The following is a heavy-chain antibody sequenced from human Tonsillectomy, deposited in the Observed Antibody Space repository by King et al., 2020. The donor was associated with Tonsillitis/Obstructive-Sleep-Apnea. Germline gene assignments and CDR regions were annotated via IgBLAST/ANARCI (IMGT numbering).Heavy chain of an antibody. D-gene: IGHD6-19*01. J-gene: IGHJ4*02. Sequence: DVQLVESGGGLVQPGGSLRLSCVASGFTFSSYWMHWVRKVPGKGLVWVSRISSDGSSRRYADSVKGRFTISRDNAKNTLYRQMNSLRAEDTAVYYCARALAVAGTGGLYWGQGTLVTVSS. CDR1: GFTFSSYW. CDR2: ISSDGSSR. V-gene: IGHV3-74*01. CDR3: ARALAVAGTGGLY.